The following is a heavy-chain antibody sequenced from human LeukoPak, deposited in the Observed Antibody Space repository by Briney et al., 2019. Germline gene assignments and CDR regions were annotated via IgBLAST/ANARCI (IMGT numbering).Heavy chain of an antibody. Sequence: GGSLRLSCEASGFTFDDYGMSWVRQAPGKGLEWVSGINWNGGSIGYADAVKGRFTISRDNAKNSLYLQMNSLRAEDTAVYYCARDVTMVRGPADYWGQGTLVTVSS. V-gene: IGHV3-20*04. CDR1: GFTFDDYG. D-gene: IGHD3-10*01. CDR2: INWNGGSI. CDR3: ARDVTMVRGPADY. J-gene: IGHJ4*02.